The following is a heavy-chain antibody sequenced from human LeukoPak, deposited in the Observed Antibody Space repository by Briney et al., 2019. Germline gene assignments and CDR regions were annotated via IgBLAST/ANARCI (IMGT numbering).Heavy chain of an antibody. CDR2: INPSGGGT. V-gene: IGHV1-46*02. Sequence: ASVKVSCKASGYTFNNYYIHWVRQAPGQGLEWMGIINPSGGGTTYAQKFQGRVTMTRDMSTNTVYMELSSLTSGDTAVYYYARGWLKWNYCRFDPWGQGTLVTVSS. J-gene: IGHJ5*02. CDR1: GYTFNNYY. CDR3: ARGWLKWNYCRFDP. D-gene: IGHD1-7*01.